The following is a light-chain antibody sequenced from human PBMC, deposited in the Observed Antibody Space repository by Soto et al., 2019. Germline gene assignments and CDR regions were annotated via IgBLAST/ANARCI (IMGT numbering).Light chain of an antibody. CDR3: KQRGDWPA. Sequence: ELVSPPSPATTSVAPVYISPLSCRASQSVSSNLAWYQQKPGQAPRLLIYGASTRATVIPARFSGSGSGTDFTLTISSLEPEDFAVYYCKQRGDWPAVGQGNPVDIK. CDR1: QSVSSN. J-gene: IGKJ1*01. CDR2: GAS. V-gene: IGKV3-11*01.